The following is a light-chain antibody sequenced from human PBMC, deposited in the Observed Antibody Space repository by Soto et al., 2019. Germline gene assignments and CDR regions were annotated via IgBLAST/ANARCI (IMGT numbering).Light chain of an antibody. CDR3: SSYTSSSTYV. Sequence: QSALTQPPSVSGSPGQSVTISCTGTSSDVGGYNRVSWYRQPPGTAPKLMIYEVSNRPSGAPDRFSGSKSGNTASLTISGLQAVDEADYYCSSYTSSSTYVFGTGTKLTV. CDR2: EVS. V-gene: IGLV2-18*02. CDR1: SSDVGGYNR. J-gene: IGLJ1*01.